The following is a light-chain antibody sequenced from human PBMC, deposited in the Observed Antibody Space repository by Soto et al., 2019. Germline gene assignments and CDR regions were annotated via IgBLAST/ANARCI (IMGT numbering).Light chain of an antibody. CDR3: QQYGSSPRYS. V-gene: IGKV3-20*01. J-gene: IGKJ2*03. Sequence: DIVLTQSPGTLSLSPGERATLSCRASQSVDSRYLAWYQQKPGQAPRLVIHAVSRRATGIPDRFSGSWSGTDFTLTISRLEPEDFAEYYCQQYGSSPRYSFGQGTKLEIK. CDR2: AVS. CDR1: QSVDSRY.